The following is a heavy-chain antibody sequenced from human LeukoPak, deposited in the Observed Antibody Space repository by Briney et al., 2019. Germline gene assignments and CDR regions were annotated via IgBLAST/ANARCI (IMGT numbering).Heavy chain of an antibody. J-gene: IGHJ4*02. D-gene: IGHD4-17*01. CDR3: ARRHLDHCDLLVC. CDR1: GFTFSSYW. V-gene: IGHV3-7*01. Sequence: GGSLRLSCAASGFTFSSYWLSWVRQPPGKGLEWVANIQQDGSEKNYVDSVKGRFTISRDNGKNSLYLQMNSLRAEDTAVYYWARRHLDHCDLLVCWGQATLVSVRS. CDR2: IQQDGSEK.